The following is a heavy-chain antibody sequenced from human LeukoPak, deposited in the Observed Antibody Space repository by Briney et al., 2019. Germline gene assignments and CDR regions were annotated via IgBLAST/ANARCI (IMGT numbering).Heavy chain of an antibody. CDR1: GFGFSGYW. Sequence: PGGSLRLSCVGSGFGFSGYWMSWVRQAPGKGLEWVANIKQDGSEKYYVDSVKGRFTIPRDNAKNSQYLQMNSLRVEDTAVYYCATDGGPFDHWGQGTLVTVSS. D-gene: IGHD3-3*01. V-gene: IGHV3-7*01. CDR3: ATDGGPFDH. J-gene: IGHJ4*02. CDR2: IKQDGSEK.